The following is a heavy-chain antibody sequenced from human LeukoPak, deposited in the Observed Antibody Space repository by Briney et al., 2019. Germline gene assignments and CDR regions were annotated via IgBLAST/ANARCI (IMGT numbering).Heavy chain of an antibody. CDR3: ARRINYYDSSGYYYVRYFDS. V-gene: IGHV3-74*01. CDR1: GFTFSSYW. J-gene: IGHJ4*02. Sequence: PGGSLRLSCADSGFTFSSYWMYWVRQAPGKGPVWVARINTDGSSLNYADSVKGRFTISRDNAKNTLYLQMNSLGAEDTAVYYCARRINYYDSSGYYYVRYFDSWGQGTLVAVSS. D-gene: IGHD3-22*01. CDR2: INTDGSSL.